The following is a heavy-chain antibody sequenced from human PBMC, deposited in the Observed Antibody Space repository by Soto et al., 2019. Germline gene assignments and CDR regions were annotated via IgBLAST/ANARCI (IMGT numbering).Heavy chain of an antibody. J-gene: IGHJ3*02. CDR3: AKEAPTVTTGRNDAFDI. Sequence: EVQLLESGGGLVQPGGSLRLSCAASGFTFSSYAMSWVRQAPGKGLEWVSAISGSGGSTYYADSVKGRFTISRDNSKKTLYLQMNSLRAEDTAVYYCAKEAPTVTTGRNDAFDIWGQGTMVTVSS. D-gene: IGHD4-17*01. V-gene: IGHV3-23*01. CDR2: ISGSGGST. CDR1: GFTFSSYA.